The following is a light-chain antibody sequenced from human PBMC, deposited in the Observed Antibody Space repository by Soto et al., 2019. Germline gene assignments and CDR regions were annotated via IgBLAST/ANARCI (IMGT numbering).Light chain of an antibody. CDR1: QGIASY. CDR2: AAS. CDR3: QESYTRA. J-gene: IGKJ1*01. Sequence: IQLTQSPSSLSASVGDRVTITCRASQGIASYLAWYQQKPGKAPKLLIYAASTLQTGVPSRFSGSGSGTDFTLTIGSLQPEDFATYYCQESYTRAFGQGTVVEI. V-gene: IGKV1-9*01.